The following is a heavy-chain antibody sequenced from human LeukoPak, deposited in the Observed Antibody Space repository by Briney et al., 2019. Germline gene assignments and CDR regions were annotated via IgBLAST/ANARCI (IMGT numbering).Heavy chain of an antibody. D-gene: IGHD3/OR15-3a*01. CDR1: GFTFTSYA. CDR3: AKDRDSGDWYKDAFDI. CDR2: ITGSGDTT. Sequence: PGGSLRLSWAASGFTFTSYAMSWVRQAPGKGLEWVSAITGSGDTTYYAASVKGRFTISRDNSKNTLYLQMSSLRAEDTAIYYCAKDRDSGDWYKDAFDIWGQGTMVTVSS. J-gene: IGHJ3*02. V-gene: IGHV3-23*01.